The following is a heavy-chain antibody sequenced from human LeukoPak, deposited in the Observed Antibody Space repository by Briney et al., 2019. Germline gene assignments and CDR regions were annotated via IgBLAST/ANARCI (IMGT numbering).Heavy chain of an antibody. CDR2: IYHSGAT. Sequence: PSETLSLTCAVSGDSITSSKWWSWVRQSPEKGLEWIGEIYHSGATNYNPSLKSRVTMSVGKSKNQFSLNLSSVTAADTAVYYCASGSHAVTTHFDYWGQGTLVTVSS. D-gene: IGHD3-16*01. CDR1: GDSITSSKW. CDR3: ASGSHAVTTHFDY. V-gene: IGHV4-4*02. J-gene: IGHJ4*02.